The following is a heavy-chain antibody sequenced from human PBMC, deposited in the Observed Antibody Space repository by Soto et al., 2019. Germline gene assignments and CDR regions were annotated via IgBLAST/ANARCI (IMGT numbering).Heavy chain of an antibody. CDR1: GYTLTELS. D-gene: IGHD2-2*01. CDR3: ATRMGYCSSTSCYPGYYFDY. CDR2: FDPEDGET. V-gene: IGHV1-24*01. J-gene: IGHJ4*02. Sequence: GASVKVSCKVSGYTLTELSMHWVRQAPGKGLEWMGGFDPEDGETIYAQKFQGRVTMTEDTSTDTAYMELSSLRSEDTAVYYCATRMGYCSSTSCYPGYYFDYWGQGTLVTVSS.